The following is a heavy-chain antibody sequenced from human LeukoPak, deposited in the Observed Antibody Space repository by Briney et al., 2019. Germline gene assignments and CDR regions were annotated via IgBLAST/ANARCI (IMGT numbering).Heavy chain of an antibody. J-gene: IGHJ4*02. CDR3: AKALRVDSGPWKYPEVV. V-gene: IGHV3-30*18. CDR1: GFIFSSYG. Sequence: GGSLRLSCAASGFIFSSYGMHWVRQAPGKGLEWVAVISFDGSDKYYADSVKGRFTISRDNSKNTLYLQMNSLRSEDTAVYYCAKALRVDSGPWKYPEVVRGLGTLVTVSS. CDR2: ISFDGSDK. D-gene: IGHD3-10*01.